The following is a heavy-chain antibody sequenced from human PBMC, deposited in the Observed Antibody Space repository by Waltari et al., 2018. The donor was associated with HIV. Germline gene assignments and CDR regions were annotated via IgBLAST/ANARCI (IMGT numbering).Heavy chain of an antibody. CDR2: ISSSSSYI. CDR1: GFTFSIYS. D-gene: IGHD2-15*01. V-gene: IGHV3-21*06. Sequence: EVQLVESGEGLVKPGGSPRLSCAASGFTFSIYSMNWVRQAPGKGLEWVSSISSSSSYIYYADSVKGRFTISRDNAKNSLYLQMNSLRAEDTAVYYCARRYCSGGSCHTYGMDVWGQGTTVTVSS. CDR3: ARRYCSGGSCHTYGMDV. J-gene: IGHJ6*02.